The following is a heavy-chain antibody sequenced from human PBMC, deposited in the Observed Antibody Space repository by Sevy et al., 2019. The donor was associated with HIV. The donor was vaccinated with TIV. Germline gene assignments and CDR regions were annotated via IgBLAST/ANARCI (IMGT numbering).Heavy chain of an antibody. V-gene: IGHV3-23*01. CDR2: INGRGGST. J-gene: IGHJ4*02. CDR3: VRPSPRIAAAASAFYDN. CDR1: GYSFSSYA. Sequence: GGSLRLSCVVSGYSFSSYAISWVRQAPGKGLEWVSTINGRGGSTYYADSVKGRFTISRDNPKNTLFLQMINLRADDTAIYYCVRPSPRIAAAASAFYDNWGQGTLVTVSS. D-gene: IGHD6-13*01.